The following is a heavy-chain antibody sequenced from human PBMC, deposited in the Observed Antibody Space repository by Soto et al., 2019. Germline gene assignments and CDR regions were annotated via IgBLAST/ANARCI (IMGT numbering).Heavy chain of an antibody. CDR3: ARARSVTTAAANLDY. CDR2: ISSSSSTI. D-gene: IGHD2-2*01. V-gene: IGHV3-48*01. J-gene: IGHJ4*01. CDR1: GFTLSSYS. Sequence: GGSLRLSCAASGFTLSSYSMNWVRQAPGKGLEWVSYISSSSSTIYYADSVKGRFTISRDNAMNSLYLQMNSLRAEDTALYYCARARSVTTAAANLDYWGQGTLVTVSS.